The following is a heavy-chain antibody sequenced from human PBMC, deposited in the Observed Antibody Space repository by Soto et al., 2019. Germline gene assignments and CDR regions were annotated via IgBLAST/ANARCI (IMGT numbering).Heavy chain of an antibody. J-gene: IGHJ5*02. CDR2: MNPNSGNT. V-gene: IGHV1-8*01. Sequence: QVQLVQSGAEVKKPGASVKVSCKASGYTFTSYDINWVRQATGQGLEWMGWMNPNSGNTGYAQKFQGRVTMTRNTXXSTAYMELSRLRSEDTAVYYCATSVAGGRGGWFDPWGQGTLVTVSS. CDR1: GYTFTSYD. CDR3: ATSVAGGRGGWFDP. D-gene: IGHD6-13*01.